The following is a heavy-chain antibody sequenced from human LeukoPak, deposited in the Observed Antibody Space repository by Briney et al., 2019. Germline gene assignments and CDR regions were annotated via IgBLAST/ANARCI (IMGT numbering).Heavy chain of an antibody. Sequence: SGGSLRLSCAASGFTFSSYGMHWVRQAPGKGLDWVAVISYDGSNKYYADSVKRRFTISRDNSKNTLYLQMNSLRAEDTAVYYCAKLATSGYPDYWGQGTLVTVSS. CDR2: ISYDGSNK. J-gene: IGHJ4*02. CDR3: AKLATSGYPDY. CDR1: GFTFSSYG. V-gene: IGHV3-30*18. D-gene: IGHD3-22*01.